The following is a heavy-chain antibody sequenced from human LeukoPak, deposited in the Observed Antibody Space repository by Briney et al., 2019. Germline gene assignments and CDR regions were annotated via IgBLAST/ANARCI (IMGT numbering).Heavy chain of an antibody. V-gene: IGHV3-48*01. J-gene: IGHJ4*02. D-gene: IGHD2-2*01. CDR2: ISSSSSAI. CDR1: GFTFSSHS. Sequence: PGGSLRLSCAASGFTFSSHSMSWVRQAPGKGLEWVLYISSSSSAIYYADSVKGRFTISRDNAKNSLYLQMNSLRAEDTAVYYCARDPPYCGSTSCSLDYWGQGTLVTVSS. CDR3: ARDPPYCGSTSCSLDY.